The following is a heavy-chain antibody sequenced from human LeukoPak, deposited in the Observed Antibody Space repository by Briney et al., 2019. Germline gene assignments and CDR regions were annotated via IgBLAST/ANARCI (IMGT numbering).Heavy chain of an antibody. Sequence: GGSLRLSCAASGFTFSSHWMTWVRQAPGKGLEWVANIKQDGSEKNYVDSVKGRFTISRDNAKNSLYLQMNSLRAEDTAVYYCAHSGSRSDTFDIWGQGTMVTVSS. D-gene: IGHD1-26*01. CDR3: AHSGSRSDTFDI. CDR2: IKQDGSEK. CDR1: GFTFSSHW. V-gene: IGHV3-7*01. J-gene: IGHJ3*02.